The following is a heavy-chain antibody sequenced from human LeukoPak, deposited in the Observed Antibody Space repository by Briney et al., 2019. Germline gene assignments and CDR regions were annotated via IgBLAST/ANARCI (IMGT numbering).Heavy chain of an antibody. CDR1: GYTFTDYY. CDR3: ARDYYGSGSFSGH. J-gene: IGHJ4*02. V-gene: IGHV1-2*02. D-gene: IGHD3-10*01. CDR2: INPKSGDT. Sequence: ASAKVSCKASGYTFTDYYMHWVRQAPGQGLEWMGWINPKSGDTNFAQKFQDRVTMTRDTSITTAYMELSRLTFDDTAVYYCARDYYGSGSFSGHWGQGTLVTVSS.